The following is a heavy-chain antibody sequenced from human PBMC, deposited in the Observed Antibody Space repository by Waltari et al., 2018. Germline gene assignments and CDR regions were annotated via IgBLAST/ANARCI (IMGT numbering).Heavy chain of an antibody. CDR3: AKRWAIYYFEY. CDR2: ITESGDT. V-gene: IGHV3-23*04. Sequence: EVQLVESGGGLVQPGGSLRLSCAASGVTFKTFAMSWVRQAPGKGLEWVSTITESGDTFYADSVKGRFATSRDNYKNTLSLQMNSLRAEDTAVYYCAKRWAIYYFEYWGQGNLVTVSS. J-gene: IGHJ4*02. CDR1: GVTFKTFA. D-gene: IGHD3-9*01.